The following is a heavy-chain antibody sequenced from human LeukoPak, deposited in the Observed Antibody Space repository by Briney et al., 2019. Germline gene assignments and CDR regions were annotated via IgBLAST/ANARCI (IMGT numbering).Heavy chain of an antibody. J-gene: IGHJ4*02. V-gene: IGHV3-48*01. CDR3: ASGYCSSTSCYTRRDY. CDR1: GFTFSSYR. D-gene: IGHD2-2*02. Sequence: GGSLRLSCAASGFTFSSYRMNWVRQAPGKGLEWVSYISSSSSTIYYADSVKGRFTISRDNAKNSLYLQMNSLRAEDTAVYYCASGYCSSTSCYTRRDYWGQGTLVTVSS. CDR2: ISSSSSTI.